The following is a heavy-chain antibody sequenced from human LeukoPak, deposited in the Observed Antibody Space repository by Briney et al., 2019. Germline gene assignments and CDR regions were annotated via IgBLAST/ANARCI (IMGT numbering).Heavy chain of an antibody. CDR1: GGSISSGSYY. V-gene: IGHV4-39*07. CDR3: ARGHSGYYPYFDY. CDR2: IYYTGST. Sequence: SETLSLTCTVSGGSISSGSYYWGWVRQPPGKGLEWIGSIYYTGSTYYNPSLKSRVTISVDTSKNQFSLKLSSVTAADTAVYYCARGHSGYYPYFDYWGQGTLVTVSS. D-gene: IGHD3-22*01. J-gene: IGHJ4*02.